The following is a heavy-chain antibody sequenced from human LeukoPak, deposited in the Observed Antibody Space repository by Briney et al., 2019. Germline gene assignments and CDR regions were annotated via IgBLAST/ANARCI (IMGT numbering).Heavy chain of an antibody. Sequence: GSLRLSCTASGFSFSSYNMNWVRQAPGKGLEWVSSISRISTYMYYADSVKGRFTISRDNAKNSLYLQMNSLRTEDTALYYCAKDKPLDHFDYWGQGTLVTVSS. CDR2: ISRISTYM. V-gene: IGHV3-21*04. CDR3: AKDKPLDHFDY. CDR1: GFSFSSYN. D-gene: IGHD1-14*01. J-gene: IGHJ4*02.